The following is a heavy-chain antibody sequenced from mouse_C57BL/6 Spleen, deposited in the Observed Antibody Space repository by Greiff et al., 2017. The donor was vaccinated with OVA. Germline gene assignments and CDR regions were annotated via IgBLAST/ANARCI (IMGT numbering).Heavy chain of an antibody. J-gene: IGHJ2*01. CDR1: GYSFTGYY. V-gene: IGHV1-42*01. Sequence: EVQGVESGPELVKPGASVKISCKASGYSFTGYYMNWVKQSPEKSLEWIGEINPSTGGTTYNQKFKAKATLTVDKSSSTAYMQLKSLTSEDSAVYYCARGGYGENEYYFDYWGQGTTLTVSS. D-gene: IGHD1-2*01. CDR3: ARGGYGENEYYFDY. CDR2: INPSTGGT.